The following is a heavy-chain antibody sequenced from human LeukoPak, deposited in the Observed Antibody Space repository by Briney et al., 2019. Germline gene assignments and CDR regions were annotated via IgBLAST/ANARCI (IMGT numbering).Heavy chain of an antibody. D-gene: IGHD2-21*02. CDR1: GGTFSSYA. CDR3: ARGLTLIAYCGGDCYREYFQH. Sequence: ASVKVSCKASGGTFSSYAISWVRQAPGQGLEWMGGIIPIFGTANYAQKFQGRVTITTDESTSTAYMELSSLRSEDTAVYYCARGLTLIAYCGGDCYREYFQHWGQGTLVTVSS. V-gene: IGHV1-69*05. CDR2: IIPIFGTA. J-gene: IGHJ1*01.